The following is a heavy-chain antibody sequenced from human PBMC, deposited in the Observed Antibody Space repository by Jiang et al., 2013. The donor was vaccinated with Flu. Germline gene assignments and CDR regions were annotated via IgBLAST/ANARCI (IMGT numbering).Heavy chain of an antibody. Sequence: GPGLVKPSETLSLTCTVSGGSISSYYWSWIRQPPGKGLEWIGYIYYSGSTNYNPSLKSRVTISVDTSKNQFSLKLSSVTAADTAVYYCARALYYDSSGEGVFDYWGQGTLVTVSS. CDR2: IYYSGST. V-gene: IGHV4-59*01. CDR1: GGSISSYY. CDR3: ARALYYDSSGEGVFDY. D-gene: IGHD3-22*01. J-gene: IGHJ4*02.